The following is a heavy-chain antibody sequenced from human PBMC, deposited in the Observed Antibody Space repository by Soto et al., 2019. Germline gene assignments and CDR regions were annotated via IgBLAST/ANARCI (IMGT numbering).Heavy chain of an antibody. CDR1: GFTFSSYR. CDR3: ARAVREKLYSSSWYHFDY. D-gene: IGHD6-13*01. Sequence: PGGSLRLSCAASGFTFSSYRMSWVRQAPGKWLEWVANIKQDGSEKYYVDSVKGRFTISRDNAKNSLYLQMNSLRAEDTAVYYCARAVREKLYSSSWYHFDYWGQGXLVTVYS. CDR2: IKQDGSEK. J-gene: IGHJ4*02. V-gene: IGHV3-7*03.